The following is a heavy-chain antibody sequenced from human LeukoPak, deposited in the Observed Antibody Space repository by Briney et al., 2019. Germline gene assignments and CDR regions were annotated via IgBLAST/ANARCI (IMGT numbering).Heavy chain of an antibody. Sequence: GGSLRLSCAASGFTFSNYAMSWVRHAPGKGLEWVSSISGSGGVTHYADSVKGRFTLSRDNSKNTLDLQMNSLRAEDTAVYYCAKGRSSGSYSCMDVWGQGTTVTVSS. CDR1: GFTFSNYA. CDR3: AKGRSSGSYSCMDV. V-gene: IGHV3-23*01. J-gene: IGHJ6*02. D-gene: IGHD3-10*01. CDR2: ISGSGGVT.